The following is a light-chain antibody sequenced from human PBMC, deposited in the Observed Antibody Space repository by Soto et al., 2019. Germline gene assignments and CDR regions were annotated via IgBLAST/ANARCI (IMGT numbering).Light chain of an antibody. CDR2: GAS. CDR3: QQSNNWPQT. J-gene: IGKJ1*01. Sequence: EIVMTQSPATLSVSPGERATLSCRASQSGSSNLAWYQQKPGQAPRLLIYGASTRATGIPARFSGSGSGTEFTLTISSLQSEDIAVYYCQQSNNWPQTFGQGTKVEIK. CDR1: QSGSSN. V-gene: IGKV3-15*01.